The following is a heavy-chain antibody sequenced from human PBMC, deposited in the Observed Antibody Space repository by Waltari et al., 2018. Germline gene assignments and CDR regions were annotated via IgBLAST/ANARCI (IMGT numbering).Heavy chain of an antibody. Sequence: QVHLQQWGAGLLKPSETLSLTCAVYGGSFSGYYWSWIRQPPGKGLEWIGEINHSGSTNYNPSLKSRVTISVDTSKNQFSLKLSSVTAADTAVYYCARGAPGYYDFWSGYYTLFDYWGQGTLVTVSS. CDR1: GGSFSGYY. V-gene: IGHV4-34*01. CDR2: INHSGST. CDR3: ARGAPGYYDFWSGYYTLFDY. D-gene: IGHD3-3*01. J-gene: IGHJ4*02.